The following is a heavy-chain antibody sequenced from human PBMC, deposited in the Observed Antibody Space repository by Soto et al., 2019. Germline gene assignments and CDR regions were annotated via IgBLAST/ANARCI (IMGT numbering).Heavy chain of an antibody. V-gene: IGHV6-1*01. CDR1: GDRVPSNSAA. Sequence: SQTLSLTCAISGDRVPSNSAAWNWIRQSPSRGLEWQGRTYYRSKWYNDYAVSEKSRLNINPATSKNQFSLELYPVTPEDTAVYSGASLNKRCRLSYIDYWGQGTLVTVSS. J-gene: IGHJ4*02. CDR3: ASLNKRCRLSYIDY. D-gene: IGHD3-9*01. CDR2: TYYRSKWYN.